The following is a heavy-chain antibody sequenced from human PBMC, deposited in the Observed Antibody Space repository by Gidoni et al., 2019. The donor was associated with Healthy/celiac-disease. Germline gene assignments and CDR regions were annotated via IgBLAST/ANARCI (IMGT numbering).Heavy chain of an antibody. CDR3: ARDLPVAAAPLDY. CDR1: GFTFSDYY. CDR2: ISSSGSTI. V-gene: IGHV3-11*01. D-gene: IGHD6-13*01. Sequence: QVQLVESGGGLVKPGGSLRLSCAASGFTFSDYYMSWIHQAPGKGLEWGSYISSSGSTIDYADSVKGRFTISRDNAKTSLYLQMNSLRAEDTAVYYCARDLPVAAAPLDYWGQGTLVTVSS. J-gene: IGHJ4*02.